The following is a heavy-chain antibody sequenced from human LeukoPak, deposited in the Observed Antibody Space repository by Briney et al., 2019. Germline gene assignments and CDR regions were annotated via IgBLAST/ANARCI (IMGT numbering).Heavy chain of an antibody. D-gene: IGHD1-14*01. J-gene: IGHJ4*02. CDR3: ARDYTTFDY. Sequence: GGSLRLSCAASGFTFDDYAMHWVRQAPGKGLEWVSGISWNSGSTSYADSVKGRFTISRDNAKNTLYLQMNSLRAEDTAVYYCARDYTTFDYWGQGTLVTVSS. CDR1: GFTFDDYA. CDR2: ISWNSGST. V-gene: IGHV3-9*01.